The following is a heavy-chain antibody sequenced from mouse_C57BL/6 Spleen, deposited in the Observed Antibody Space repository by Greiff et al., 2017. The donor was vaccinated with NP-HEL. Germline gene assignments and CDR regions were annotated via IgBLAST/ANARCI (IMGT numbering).Heavy chain of an antibody. CDR3: ARKDWEGYFDY. J-gene: IGHJ2*01. D-gene: IGHD4-1*01. CDR2: IYPRSGNT. Sequence: VQLQESGAELARPGASVKLSCKASGYTFTSYGISWVKQRTGQGLEWIGEIYPRSGNTYYNEKFKGKATLTADKSSSTAYMELRSLTSEDSAVYFCARKDWEGYFDYWGQGTTLTVSS. V-gene: IGHV1-81*01. CDR1: GYTFTSYG.